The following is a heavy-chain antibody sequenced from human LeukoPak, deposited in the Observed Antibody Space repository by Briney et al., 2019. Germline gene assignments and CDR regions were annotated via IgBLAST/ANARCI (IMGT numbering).Heavy chain of an antibody. V-gene: IGHV3-23*01. CDR2: ISGSGGTT. J-gene: IGHJ4*02. Sequence: GGSLRLSCAASGLAFGSYWMNWVRQAPGTGLEWVSTISGSGGTTYYADSVKGRFTISRDSSKNTLYLQMNSLRAEDTAVYYCARDPSSGYYYYFDYWGQGTLVTVSS. CDR3: ARDPSSGYYYYFDY. CDR1: GLAFGSYW. D-gene: IGHD3-22*01.